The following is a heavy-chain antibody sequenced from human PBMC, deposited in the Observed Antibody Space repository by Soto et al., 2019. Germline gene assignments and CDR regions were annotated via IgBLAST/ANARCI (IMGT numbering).Heavy chain of an antibody. CDR3: ARGGPGYCSSTSCSYSWFDP. CDR1: GGSINSYY. Sequence: PSETLSLTCTVSGGSINSYYWSWIRQHPGKGLEWIGYIYYSGSTYYNPSLKSRVTISVDTSKNQFSLKLSSVTAADTAVYYCARGGPGYCSSTSCSYSWFDPWGQGTLVTVSS. D-gene: IGHD2-2*01. J-gene: IGHJ5*02. V-gene: IGHV4-31*03. CDR2: IYYSGST.